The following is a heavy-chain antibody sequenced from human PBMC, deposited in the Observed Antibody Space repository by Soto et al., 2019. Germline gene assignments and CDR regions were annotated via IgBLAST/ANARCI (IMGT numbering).Heavy chain of an antibody. CDR3: AKECFPYPVEFQYNWFDP. CDR2: ISGSGGST. CDR1: GFTFSSYA. D-gene: IGHD2-15*01. V-gene: IGHV3-23*01. J-gene: IGHJ5*02. Sequence: PGGSLRLSCAASGFTFSSYAMSWVRQAPGKGLEWVSAISGSGGSTYYADSVKGRFTISRDNSKNTLYLQMNSLRAEDTAVYYCAKECFPYPVEFQYNWFDPWGQGTLVTVSS.